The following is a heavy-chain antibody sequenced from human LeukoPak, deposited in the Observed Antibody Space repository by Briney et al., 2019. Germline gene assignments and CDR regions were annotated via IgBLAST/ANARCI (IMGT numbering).Heavy chain of an antibody. CDR1: GGAIRSYY. D-gene: IGHD1-1*01. V-gene: IGHV4-59*01. Sequence: PSETLSLTCTVSGGAIRSYYWSWIRQPPGKGLEWIGYIYYSGSTNYNPSLKSRVTISVDTSKNQFSLKLSSVTAADTAVYYCARDNNNWYRWFDPWGQGTLVTVSS. CDR3: ARDNNNWYRWFDP. CDR2: IYYSGST. J-gene: IGHJ5*02.